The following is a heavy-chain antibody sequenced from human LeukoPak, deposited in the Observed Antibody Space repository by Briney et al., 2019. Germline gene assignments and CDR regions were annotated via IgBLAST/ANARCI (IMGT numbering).Heavy chain of an antibody. V-gene: IGHV3-7*01. CDR1: GFTFSSYW. D-gene: IGHD1-26*01. J-gene: IGHJ4*02. CDR2: IKQDGSEK. Sequence: GGSLRLSCAASGFTFSSYWMSWVRQAPGKGLEWVANIKQDGSEKYYVDSVKGRFTISRDNAKNSLYLQMNSLRAEDTAVYYCAREGIVGASWYYFDYWGQGTLVTVSS. CDR3: AREGIVGASWYYFDY.